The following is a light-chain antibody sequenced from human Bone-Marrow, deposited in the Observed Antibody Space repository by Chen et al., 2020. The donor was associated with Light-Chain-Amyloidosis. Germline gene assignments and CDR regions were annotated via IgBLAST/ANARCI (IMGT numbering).Light chain of an antibody. J-gene: IGLJ2*01. Sequence: SYELPQPPSVSVSPGQTARITCSGDDLPTKYAYWYQQKPGQAPVLVIHRDTARPSGISERFSGSSSGTTATLTISGVQAEDAADYHCQSADSSGTYEVIFGGGTKLTVL. CDR1: DLPTKY. CDR3: QSADSSGTYEVI. CDR2: RDT. V-gene: IGLV3-25*03.